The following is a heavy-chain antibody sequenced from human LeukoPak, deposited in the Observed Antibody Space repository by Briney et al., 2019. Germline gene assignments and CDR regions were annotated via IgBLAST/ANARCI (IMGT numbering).Heavy chain of an antibody. Sequence: SETLCLTCTASGGSISSTYWSWVRQPPGKALEWIGHIHYSGSAKYNPSLESHVTISVDTSKKRFSLKVKSVTAADTAVYYCARGGWSLDYWGQGTLVTVSS. D-gene: IGHD3-3*01. J-gene: IGHJ4*02. CDR2: IHYSGSA. CDR3: ARGGWSLDY. CDR1: GGSISSTY. V-gene: IGHV4-59*01.